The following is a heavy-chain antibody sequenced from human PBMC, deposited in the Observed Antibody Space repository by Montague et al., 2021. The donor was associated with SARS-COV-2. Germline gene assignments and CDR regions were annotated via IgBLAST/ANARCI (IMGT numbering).Heavy chain of an antibody. J-gene: IGHJ4*02. Sequence: PALVKPTQTLTLTCTFSGFSLSTPNVGVGWIRQPPGKALEWLALIYSNDDKRYSPSLQSRLTITKDTSKNQVVLSLTNVDPVDTATYYCAHLIRYYDIFTGILFDDWGQGTQVTVSS. CDR1: GFSLSTPNVG. CDR2: IYSNDDK. V-gene: IGHV2-5*01. CDR3: AHLIRYYDIFTGILFDD. D-gene: IGHD3-9*01.